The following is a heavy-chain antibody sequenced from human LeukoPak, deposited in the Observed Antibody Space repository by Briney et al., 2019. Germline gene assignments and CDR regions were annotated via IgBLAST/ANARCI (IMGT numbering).Heavy chain of an antibody. J-gene: IGHJ6*03. Sequence: SVKVSCKASGGTFSSYAISWVRQAPGQGLEWMGGIIPIFGTANYAQKFQGRVTITADESTSTAYMELSSLRSEDTAVYYCARGDGNYYYYYYMDVWGKGTTVTISS. CDR3: ARGDGNYYYYYYMDV. CDR2: IIPIFGTA. D-gene: IGHD1-1*01. V-gene: IGHV1-69*13. CDR1: GGTFSSYA.